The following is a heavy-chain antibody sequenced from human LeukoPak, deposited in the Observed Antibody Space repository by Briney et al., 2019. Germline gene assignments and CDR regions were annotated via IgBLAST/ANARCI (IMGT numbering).Heavy chain of an antibody. V-gene: IGHV1-18*01. CDR3: ARFWSGTLDY. D-gene: IGHD3-3*01. CDR1: GYIFSSYG. Sequence: ASVKVSCKASGYIFSSYGISWVRQAPGQGLEWMGWITAYNGNTDYAQKLQGRVTMTTDTSTSTAYLELRSLRSDDTAVYYCARFWSGTLDYWGQGTLVTVSS. CDR2: ITAYNGNT. J-gene: IGHJ4*02.